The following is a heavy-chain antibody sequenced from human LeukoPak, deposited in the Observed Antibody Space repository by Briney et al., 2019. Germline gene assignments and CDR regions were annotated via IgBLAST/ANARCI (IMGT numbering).Heavy chain of an antibody. Sequence: KPSETLSLTCTVSGGSISSSSYYWGWIRQPPGKGLEWIGSIYYSGSTYYNPSLKSRVTISVDTSKDQFSLKLSSVTAADTAVYYCARDVRPGGPLFDAFDIWGQGTMVTVSS. J-gene: IGHJ3*02. D-gene: IGHD1-26*01. V-gene: IGHV4-39*02. CDR3: ARDVRPGGPLFDAFDI. CDR2: IYYSGST. CDR1: GGSISSSSYY.